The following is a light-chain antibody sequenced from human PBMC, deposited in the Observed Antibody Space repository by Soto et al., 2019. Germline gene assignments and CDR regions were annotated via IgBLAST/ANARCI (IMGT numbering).Light chain of an antibody. V-gene: IGKV3-20*01. CDR1: QSVSSTY. J-gene: IGKJ2*01. CDR3: QQYGSLSYA. Sequence: ETVLTQSPGTLSLSPGERATLSCRASQSVSSTYLAWYQQNPGQAPRLLIYGASSRATGIPDRFSGSGSGTDFTLTISRLEPEDFALYFCQQYGSLSYAFGLGTKLEIK. CDR2: GAS.